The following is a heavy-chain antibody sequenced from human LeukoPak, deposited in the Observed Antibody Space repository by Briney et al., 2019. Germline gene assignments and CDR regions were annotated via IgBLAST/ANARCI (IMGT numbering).Heavy chain of an antibody. V-gene: IGHV3-30*18. J-gene: IGHJ4*02. D-gene: IGHD5-18*01. CDR2: ISYDGSNK. CDR1: GFTFSSYG. CDR3: AKAGVDTAMALDY. Sequence: GGSLRLSCAASGFTFSSYGMHWVRQAPGKGLEWVAVISYDGSNKYYADSVKGRFTISRDNSKNTLYLQMNSLRADDTAVYYCAKAGVDTAMALDYWGQGTLVNVSS.